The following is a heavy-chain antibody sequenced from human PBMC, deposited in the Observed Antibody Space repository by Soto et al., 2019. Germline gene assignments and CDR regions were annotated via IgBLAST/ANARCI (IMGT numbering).Heavy chain of an antibody. CDR2: IIPVFGTP. V-gene: IGHV1-69*06. D-gene: IGHD6-13*01. CDR3: ARGGALSISWYWGAGLDS. J-gene: IGHJ4*02. CDR1: GYSFSGHA. Sequence: SVKVSCKASGYSFSGHAITWVRQAPGQGLEWMGGIIPVFGTPSYAQKFQGRVTISADKSTNTSYLELRSLRSEDTAVYYCARGGALSISWYWGAGLDSWGQGTQVTVSS.